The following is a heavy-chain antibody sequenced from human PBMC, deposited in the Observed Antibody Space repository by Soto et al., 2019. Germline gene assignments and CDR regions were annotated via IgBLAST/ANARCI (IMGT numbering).Heavy chain of an antibody. CDR1: GFTFSNYA. CDR3: AKDPNGDYLGAFDN. J-gene: IGHJ4*02. Sequence: EAQMLESGGGLVQPGGSLRLSCAASGFTFSNYAMTWVRQAPGKRLEWVSGISIRGDYKYYADSVKGRFTISRDNSKNTLYLQMNSLRAEDTAVYFCAKDPNGDYLGAFDNWGQGTLVTVSS. V-gene: IGHV3-23*01. CDR2: ISIRGDYK. D-gene: IGHD4-17*01.